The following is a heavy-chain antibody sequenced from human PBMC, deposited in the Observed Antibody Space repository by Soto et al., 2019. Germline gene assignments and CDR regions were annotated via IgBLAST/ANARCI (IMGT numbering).Heavy chain of an antibody. D-gene: IGHD3-10*01. CDR1: GYTFDSYG. J-gene: IGHJ4*02. V-gene: IGHV1-18*01. CDR3: VRDVSVSSGSFGGY. CDR2: ISTYTGNT. Sequence: QVPLVQSGPELKKPVAAVRVSCKASGYTFDSYGLSWVRQAPGQGLEWMGWISTYTGNTDYPQRFQGRVTMDTDTSTSTAYLDLRSLTSDDTAVYYCVRDVSVSSGSFGGYWGQGTLVTVSS.